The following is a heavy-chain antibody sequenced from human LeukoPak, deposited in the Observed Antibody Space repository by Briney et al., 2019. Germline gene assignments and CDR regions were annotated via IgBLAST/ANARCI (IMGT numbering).Heavy chain of an antibody. D-gene: IGHD1-20*01. CDR3: AKENNWNDGRFNYFDY. CDR1: GLTFSSYG. Sequence: PGGSLRLSCAAAGLTFSSYGMHWVRQAPGKGLEWVALISYDGSNKYYADSVKGRFTISRGNSKNTLYLQMNGLRAEDTAVYYCAKENNWNDGRFNYFDYWGQGTLVTVSS. J-gene: IGHJ4*02. V-gene: IGHV3-33*05. CDR2: ISYDGSNK.